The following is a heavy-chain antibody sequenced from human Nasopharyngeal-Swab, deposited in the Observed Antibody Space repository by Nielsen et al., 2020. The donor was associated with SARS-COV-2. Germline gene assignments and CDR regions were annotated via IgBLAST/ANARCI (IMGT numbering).Heavy chain of an antibody. CDR2: INTNTGNP. V-gene: IGHV7-4-1*02. Sequence: ASVKVSCKASGYTFTSYAMNWVRQAPGQGLEWMGWINTNTGNPTYAQGFTGRFVFSLDTSVSTAYLQISRLKAEDTAVYYCSREHSSGWKKGWFDPWGQGTLVTVSS. D-gene: IGHD6-19*01. J-gene: IGHJ5*02. CDR1: GYTFTSYA. CDR3: SREHSSGWKKGWFDP.